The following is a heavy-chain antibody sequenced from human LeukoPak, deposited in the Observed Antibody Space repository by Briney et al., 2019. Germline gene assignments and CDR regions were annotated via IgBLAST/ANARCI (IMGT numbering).Heavy chain of an antibody. J-gene: IGHJ4*02. Sequence: PWGSLRLSCAASGFTFSTYTLNWVGQAPGKGLEWVSSISSSSSYIYYADSVKGRFTISRDNAKNSLYLQMNSLRAEDTAVYYCARDLAFNYFDYWGQGTLVTVSS. CDR2: ISSSSSYI. V-gene: IGHV3-21*01. CDR1: GFTFSTYT. CDR3: ARDLAFNYFDY.